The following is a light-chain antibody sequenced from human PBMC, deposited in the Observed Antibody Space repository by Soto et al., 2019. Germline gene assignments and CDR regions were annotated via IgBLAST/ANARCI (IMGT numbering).Light chain of an antibody. J-gene: IGKJ1*01. CDR3: QQYNSYSPRT. V-gene: IGKV1-5*01. Sequence: DIQMTQSPSTLSASVGDRVTITCRSSQSISSWWAWYQQKPGKAPKLLIYDASSLEIGLTSRFSGSGSGTDFTLTSSSLQPDDFATYYCQQYNSYSPRTFGQRTKVEIK. CDR1: QSISSW. CDR2: DAS.